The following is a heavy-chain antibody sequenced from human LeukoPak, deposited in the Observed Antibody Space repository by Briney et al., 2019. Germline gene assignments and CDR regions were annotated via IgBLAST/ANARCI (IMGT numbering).Heavy chain of an antibody. J-gene: IGHJ3*02. CDR3: ARVEYQLLLSAFDI. CDR1: GGSISSYY. Sequence: KASETLSLTCTVSGGSISSYYWSWIRQPPGKGLEWIGYIYYSGSTNYSPSLKSRVTISVDTSKNQFSLKLSSVTAADTAVYYCARVEYQLLLSAFDIWGQGTMVTVSS. CDR2: IYYSGST. D-gene: IGHD2-2*01. V-gene: IGHV4-59*01.